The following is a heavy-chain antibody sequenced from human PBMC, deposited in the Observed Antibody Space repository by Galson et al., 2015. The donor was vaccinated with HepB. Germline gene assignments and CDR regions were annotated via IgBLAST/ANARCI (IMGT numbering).Heavy chain of an antibody. V-gene: IGHV1-18*01. D-gene: IGHD3-10*02. Sequence: SVKVSCKASGYTSTRNGISWVRQAPGQGLEWVGWISANSGNTNYAQKFQDRVTMTTETSTSTAYMELRSLTSDDTAVYYCARDVRYAFEMWGQGTMVTVSS. CDR1: GYTSTRNG. J-gene: IGHJ3*02. CDR2: ISANSGNT. CDR3: ARDVRYAFEM.